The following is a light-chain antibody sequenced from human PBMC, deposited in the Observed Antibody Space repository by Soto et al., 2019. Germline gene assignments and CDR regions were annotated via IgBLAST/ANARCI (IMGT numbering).Light chain of an antibody. Sequence: EIVLTQSPGTLSLSPGERATRSCRASQSVSSSYLAWYQQRPGQAPRLLIFGASYRATGIPDRFSGSGSGTDFTLTISRLEPEDFAVYYCQQYSSSPPEFTFGPGTKVDIK. CDR3: QQYSSSPPEFT. J-gene: IGKJ3*01. CDR2: GAS. CDR1: QSVSSSY. V-gene: IGKV3-20*01.